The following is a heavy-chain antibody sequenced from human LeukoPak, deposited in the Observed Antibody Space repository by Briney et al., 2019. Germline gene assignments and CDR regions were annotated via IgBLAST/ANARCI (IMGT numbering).Heavy chain of an antibody. J-gene: IGHJ3*02. CDR1: QFTLNPYW. D-gene: IGHD6-19*01. CDR3: ARVAVAATGALDI. Sequence: GGSERLFCAASQFTLNPYWMPWVRKAPGKGLVGVASSQQDVRVEDYAVSVEGRFAISRDYASNSLNLHMDSLRAEDTSVYYCARVAVAATGALDIWGQGTWVTVSS. V-gene: IGHV3-7*04. CDR2: SQQDVRVE.